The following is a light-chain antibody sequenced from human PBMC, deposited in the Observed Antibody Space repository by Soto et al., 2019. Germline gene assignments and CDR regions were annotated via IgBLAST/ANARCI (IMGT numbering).Light chain of an antibody. Sequence: QSVLTQPASVSGSPGQSITISCTGTSSDDGGYNYVSWYQQHPGKAPKLMIYDVSNRPSGVSNRFSGSKSGNTASLTISGLQAEDEADYYCSSYTSSSTLPLFGTGTKVTVL. V-gene: IGLV2-14*01. J-gene: IGLJ1*01. CDR2: DVS. CDR3: SSYTSSSTLPL. CDR1: SSDDGGYNY.